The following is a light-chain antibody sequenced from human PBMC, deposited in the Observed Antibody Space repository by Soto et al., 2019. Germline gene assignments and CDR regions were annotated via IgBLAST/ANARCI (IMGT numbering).Light chain of an antibody. CDR3: QHYNSYPWT. J-gene: IGKJ1*01. Sequence: DIQMTQSPSTLSASIGDRVTITCRASQTINNWLAWYQQKPGKAPNLLIYHASNLETGVPSRSSGSAFGTEFTLTISSLQPDDFATSYCQHYNSYPWTFGQGTKV. CDR1: QTINNW. CDR2: HAS. V-gene: IGKV1-5*01.